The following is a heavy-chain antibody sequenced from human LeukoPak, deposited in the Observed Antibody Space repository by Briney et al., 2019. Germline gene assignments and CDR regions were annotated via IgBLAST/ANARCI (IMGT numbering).Heavy chain of an antibody. V-gene: IGHV1-18*01. CDR1: GYIFTNYD. CDR3: ARGGNWIDFGY. J-gene: IGHJ4*02. D-gene: IGHD1-1*01. Sequence: ASVKVSCKASGYIFTNYDISWVRQAPGQGLEWMGWISAYNGNTNYAQKVQGRITMTTDTSTSTAYMELRSLRSDDTAVYYCARGGNWIDFGYWGQGTLVTVSS. CDR2: ISAYNGNT.